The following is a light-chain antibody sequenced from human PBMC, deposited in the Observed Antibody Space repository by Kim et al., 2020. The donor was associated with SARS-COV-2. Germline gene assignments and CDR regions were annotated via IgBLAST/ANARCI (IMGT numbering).Light chain of an antibody. CDR3: SSYATGDTVVI. CDR2: EVT. V-gene: IGLV2-23*02. J-gene: IGLJ2*01. Sequence: QSALTQPASVSGSLGQSITISCTGTTTDVGVYNLVSWYQQHPGKAPKVMISEVTKRPPGVPNRFSGSKSGNTASLTISGLQAEDEADYYCSSYATGDTVVIFGGGTQLTVL. CDR1: TTDVGVYNL.